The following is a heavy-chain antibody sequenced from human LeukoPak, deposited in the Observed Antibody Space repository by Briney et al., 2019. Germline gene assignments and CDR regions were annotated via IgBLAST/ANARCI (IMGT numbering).Heavy chain of an antibody. CDR1: GFTFTSSA. V-gene: IGHV1-58*02. CDR3: AAWVGQQLPPTRRYFDL. Sequence: SVKVSCKASGFTFTSSAMQWVRQARGQRLEWIGWIVVGSGNTNYAQKFQERVTITRDMSTSTAYMELSSLRSEDTTVYYCAAWVGQQLPPTRRYFDLWGRGTLVTVSS. D-gene: IGHD6-13*01. CDR2: IVVGSGNT. J-gene: IGHJ2*01.